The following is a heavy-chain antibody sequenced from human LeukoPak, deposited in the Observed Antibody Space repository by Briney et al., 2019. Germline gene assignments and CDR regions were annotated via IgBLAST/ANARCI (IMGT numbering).Heavy chain of an antibody. D-gene: IGHD5-18*01. V-gene: IGHV3-30*18. CDR1: GFTFSSYG. J-gene: IGHJ4*02. CDR2: ISNDGSKK. Sequence: PGRSLRLSCAASGFTFSSYGTHWVRQAPGKGLEWVAVISNDGSKKYYADSVKGRFTISRDNSKNTLSLQVSSLRAEDTAVYYCAKDRYSYAFEYSDSWGQGTLVTVSS. CDR3: AKDRYSYAFEYSDS.